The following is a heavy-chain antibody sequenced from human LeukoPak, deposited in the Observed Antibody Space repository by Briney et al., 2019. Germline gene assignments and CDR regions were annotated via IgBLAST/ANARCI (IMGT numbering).Heavy chain of an antibody. CDR3: ARDQGYSYGYFGY. Sequence: ASVKVSCKASGYTFTIYAMHWVRPAPGQRLEWMGWTNAGNGNTKYSQKIQGRVTITRDTSASTAYMELSSLRSEDTAVYYFARDQGYSYGYFGYWGQGALVTVSS. D-gene: IGHD5-18*01. CDR2: TNAGNGNT. J-gene: IGHJ4*02. CDR1: GYTFTIYA. V-gene: IGHV1-3*01.